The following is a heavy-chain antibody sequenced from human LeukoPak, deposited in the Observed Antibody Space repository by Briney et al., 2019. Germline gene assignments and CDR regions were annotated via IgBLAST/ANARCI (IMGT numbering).Heavy chain of an antibody. J-gene: IGHJ4*02. V-gene: IGHV4-30-4*01. Sequence: SETLSLTCTVSGVSVSSGDYYWNWLRQPPGKGPEWIVYIYSSGNTYYNPSLKSRLTISVDTSKNDFSLKLSSVTAADTAVYYCARDRYGQRIFDYWGQGTLVTVS. CDR3: ARDRYGQRIFDY. D-gene: IGHD3-16*02. CDR1: GVSVSSGDYY. CDR2: IYSSGNT.